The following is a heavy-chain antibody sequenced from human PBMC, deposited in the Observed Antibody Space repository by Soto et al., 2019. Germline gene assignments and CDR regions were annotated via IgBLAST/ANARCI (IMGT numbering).Heavy chain of an antibody. CDR3: TGGGGWLTDY. CDR2: IYYRGST. V-gene: IGHV4-59*01. D-gene: IGHD6-19*01. Sequence: QVQLQESGPGLVKPSETLSLTCTVSGDSISGYYWSWIRQPPGKGLEWIGNIYYRGSTNYNPSLRRRATRSVDTSMSQFSRKLGSVTAAYTAVYLCTGGGGWLTDYWGQGTLVTVSS. J-gene: IGHJ4*02. CDR1: GDSISGYY.